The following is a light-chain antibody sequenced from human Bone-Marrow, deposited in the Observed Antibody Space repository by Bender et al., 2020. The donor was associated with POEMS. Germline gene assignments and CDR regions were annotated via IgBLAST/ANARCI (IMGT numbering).Light chain of an antibody. CDR2: THN. CDR1: ISNIGAGRD. CDR3: QSYDSRLSNYV. V-gene: IGLV1-40*01. J-gene: IGLJ1*01. Sequence: QSVLTQPPSVSGAPGQRVTISCTGSISNIGAGRDVHWYQHLPGTAPKLLIYTHNRRPSGVPDRFSASTSGTSASLAISGLQAEDEADYYCQSYDSRLSNYVFGSGTKVTVL.